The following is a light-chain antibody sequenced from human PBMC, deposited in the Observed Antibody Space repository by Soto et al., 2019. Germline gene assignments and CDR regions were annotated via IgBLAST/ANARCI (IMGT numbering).Light chain of an antibody. V-gene: IGLV1-44*01. J-gene: IGLJ3*02. CDR3: AAWDDSLNGVM. CDR2: SNN. Sequence: QSVVTQSPSASGTPGQRVTISCSGSSSNIGSNTVSWYRHLPGTAPRLLIYSNNQRPSGVPDRFSGSKSGASAFLAISGLQSEDEADYFCAAWDDSLNGVMFGGGTKLTVL. CDR1: SSNIGSNT.